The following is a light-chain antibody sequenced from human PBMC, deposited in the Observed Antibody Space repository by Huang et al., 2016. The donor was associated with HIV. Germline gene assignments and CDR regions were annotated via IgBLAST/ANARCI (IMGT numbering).Light chain of an antibody. Sequence: DIVMTQSPDSLTVSLGARAAINCVSSPSVLSTSKNRNYLAWYQQKPRQPPKLLISWASTRESGVPDRVRGSGSATDFTLTIDNLQAEDVAFYFCQQYYSTPGFGRGTYVEV. J-gene: IGKJ1*01. CDR2: WAS. CDR3: QQYYSTPG. V-gene: IGKV4-1*01. CDR1: PSVLSTSKNRNY.